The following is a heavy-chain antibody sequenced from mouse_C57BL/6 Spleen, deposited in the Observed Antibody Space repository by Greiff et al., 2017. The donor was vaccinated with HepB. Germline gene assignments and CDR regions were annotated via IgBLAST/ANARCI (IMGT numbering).Heavy chain of an antibody. Sequence: VKLMESGAELVRPGASVTLSCKASGYTFTDYEMHWVKQTPVHGLEWIGAIDPETGGTAYNQKFKGKAILTADKSSSTAYMELRSLTSEDSAVYYCTRWDTTVVDSFDYWGQGTTLTVSS. CDR3: TRWDTTVVDSFDY. J-gene: IGHJ2*01. CDR1: GYTFTDYE. V-gene: IGHV1-15*01. CDR2: IDPETGGT. D-gene: IGHD1-1*01.